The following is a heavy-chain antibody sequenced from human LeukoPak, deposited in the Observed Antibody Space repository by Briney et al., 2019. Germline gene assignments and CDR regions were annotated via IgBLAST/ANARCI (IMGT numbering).Heavy chain of an antibody. Sequence: GASVKVSCKASGYTFTSYGISWVRQAPGQGLEWMGWISAYNGNTNYAQKLQGRVTMTRDMSTSTVYMELSSLRSEDTAVYYCTRLSRSYYYGSGGGFDPWGQGTLVTVSS. CDR3: TRLSRSYYYGSGGGFDP. J-gene: IGHJ5*02. V-gene: IGHV1-18*01. CDR2: ISAYNGNT. D-gene: IGHD3-10*01. CDR1: GYTFTSYG.